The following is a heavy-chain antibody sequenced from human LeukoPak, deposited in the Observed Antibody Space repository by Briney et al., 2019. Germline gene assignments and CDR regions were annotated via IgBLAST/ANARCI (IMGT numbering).Heavy chain of an antibody. J-gene: IGHJ1*01. CDR2: ISSSSSYI. Sequence: PGGSLRLSCAASGFTFSRHNMNWVRQAPGKGLEWVSSISSSSSYIYYADSVKGRFTISRDNSNNTLFLHLNSLRGEDTAVYYCTRNSGWYGLSWGQGTLVTVSS. CDR3: TRNSGWYGLS. CDR1: GFTFSRHN. D-gene: IGHD6-19*01. V-gene: IGHV3-21*04.